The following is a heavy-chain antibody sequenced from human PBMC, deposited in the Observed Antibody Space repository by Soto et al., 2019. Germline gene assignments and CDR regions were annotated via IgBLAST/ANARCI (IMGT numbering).Heavy chain of an antibody. CDR1: GFTFSSYA. V-gene: IGHV3-23*01. J-gene: IGHJ6*03. Sequence: GGSLRLSCAASGFTFSSYAMSWVRQAPGKELEWVSAISGSGGSTYYADSVKGRFTISRDNSKNTLYLQMNSLRAEDTAVYYCAKGPGIAAAGAYYYYYMDVWGKGTTVTVSS. CDR3: AKGPGIAAAGAYYYYYMDV. D-gene: IGHD6-13*01. CDR2: ISGSGGST.